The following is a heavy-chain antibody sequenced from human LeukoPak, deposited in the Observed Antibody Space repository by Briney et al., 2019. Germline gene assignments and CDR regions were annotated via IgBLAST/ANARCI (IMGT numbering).Heavy chain of an antibody. CDR1: GYSISSGYY. Sequence: SETLSLTCTVSGYSISSGYYWGWIRQPPGKGLEWIGSIYHSGRTFYNPSLKSRVTISVDTSKNQFSLNLNSVTAADTAVFYCARALWWLDHDVFDIWGQGTMVTVSS. J-gene: IGHJ3*02. CDR2: IYHSGRT. D-gene: IGHD5-12*01. CDR3: ARALWWLDHDVFDI. V-gene: IGHV4-38-2*02.